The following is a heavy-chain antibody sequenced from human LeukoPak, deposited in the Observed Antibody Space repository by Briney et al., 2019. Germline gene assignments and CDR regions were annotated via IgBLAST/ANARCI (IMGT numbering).Heavy chain of an antibody. D-gene: IGHD3-9*01. CDR2: INQDGCER. CDR1: GFTFRTYW. J-gene: IGHJ4*02. Sequence: GGSLRLSCAASGFTFRTYWMTWVRQAPGTGLEWVANINQDGCERYYVDSVKGRFTISRYNAQNSLSLQMNSLRADDTAVYYCVARYSDYWGQGTLVTVSS. CDR3: VARYSDY. V-gene: IGHV3-7*05.